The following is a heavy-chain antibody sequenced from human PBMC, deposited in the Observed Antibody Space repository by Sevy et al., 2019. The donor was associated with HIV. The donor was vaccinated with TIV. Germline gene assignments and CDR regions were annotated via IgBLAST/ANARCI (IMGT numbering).Heavy chain of an antibody. J-gene: IGHJ4*02. Sequence: GGSLRLSCAASGFTFSSYAMSWVRQAPGKGLEWVSAISVSGGSTYYADSVKGRFTISRDNSKNTLYLQMNSLRAEDTAVYYCAKDFVPWADHEVSDYWGQGTLVTVSS. CDR3: AKDFVPWADHEVSDY. V-gene: IGHV3-23*01. D-gene: IGHD6-6*01. CDR1: GFTFSSYA. CDR2: ISVSGGST.